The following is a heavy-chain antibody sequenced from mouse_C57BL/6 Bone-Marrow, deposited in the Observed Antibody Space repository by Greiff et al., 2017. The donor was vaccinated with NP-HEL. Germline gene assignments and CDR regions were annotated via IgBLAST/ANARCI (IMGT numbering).Heavy chain of an antibody. Sequence: EVHLVESGGGLVQPKGSLKLSCAASGFSFNTYAMNWVRQAPGQGLEWVARIRSKSNNYATYYADSVKDRFTISRDDSESMLYLHMNNLKTEDTAKYYCVRQLRLLYFDFGGRGTTPTVSA. V-gene: IGHV10-1*01. CDR3: VRQLRLLYFDF. CDR2: IRSKSNNYAT. D-gene: IGHD3-2*02. CDR1: GFSFNTYA. J-gene: IGHJ2*01.